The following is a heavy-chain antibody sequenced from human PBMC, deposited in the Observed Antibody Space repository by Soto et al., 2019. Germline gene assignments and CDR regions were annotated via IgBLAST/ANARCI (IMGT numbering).Heavy chain of an antibody. CDR2: ISYDGSNK. D-gene: IGHD3-22*01. Sequence: VGSLRLSCAASGFTFSSYAMHWVRQAPGKGLEWVAVISYDGSNKYYADSVKGRFTISRDNSKNTLYLQMNSLRAEDTAVYYCAREGITMMGIDYWGQGTLVTVSS. CDR3: AREGITMMGIDY. V-gene: IGHV3-30-3*01. J-gene: IGHJ4*02. CDR1: GFTFSSYA.